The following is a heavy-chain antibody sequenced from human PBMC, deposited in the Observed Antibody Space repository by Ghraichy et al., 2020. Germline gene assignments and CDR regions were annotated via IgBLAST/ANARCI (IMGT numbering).Heavy chain of an antibody. V-gene: IGHV1-2*02. CDR2: INPNSGGT. D-gene: IGHD6-19*01. Sequence: ASVKVSCKASGYTFTGYYMHWVRQAPGQGLEWMGWINPNSGGTNYAQKFQGRVTMTRDTSISTAYMELSRLRSDDTAVYYCARDLSAGIAVAGNYWGQGTLVTVSS. CDR3: ARDLSAGIAVAGNY. CDR1: GYTFTGYY. J-gene: IGHJ4*02.